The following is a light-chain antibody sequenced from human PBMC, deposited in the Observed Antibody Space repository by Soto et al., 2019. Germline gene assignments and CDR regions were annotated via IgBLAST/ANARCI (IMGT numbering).Light chain of an antibody. CDR2: RTS. J-gene: IGKJ5*01. Sequence: EIVLTQSPGPLSLSPGERATLSCRASQSVSSTYLAWYQQKPGQAPRLLIYRTSTRATGIPDRLSGSGSGTDFTLTISRLEPEDFAVYYCQQFGSSVTFGQGTRLE. CDR3: QQFGSSVT. V-gene: IGKV3-20*01. CDR1: QSVSSTY.